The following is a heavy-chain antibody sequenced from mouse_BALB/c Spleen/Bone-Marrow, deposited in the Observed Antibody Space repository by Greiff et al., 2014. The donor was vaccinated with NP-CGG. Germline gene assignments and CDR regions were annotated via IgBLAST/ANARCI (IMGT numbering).Heavy chain of an antibody. V-gene: IGHV1S132*01. CDR3: ARTSNPAMDY. Sequence: QVQLQQPGAELVRPGASVKLSCKTSGYIFTSYWIHWIKQRSGQGLEWIARIYPGTGSNYYNEKFKGKAPLTADISSSTAYMQLSSLKSEDSAVYFCARTSNPAMDYWGQGTSVTVSS. CDR2: IYPGTGSN. J-gene: IGHJ4*01. CDR1: GYIFTSYW. D-gene: IGHD2-5*01.